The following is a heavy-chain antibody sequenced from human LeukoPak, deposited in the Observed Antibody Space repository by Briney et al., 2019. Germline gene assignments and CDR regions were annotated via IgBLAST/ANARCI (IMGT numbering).Heavy chain of an antibody. V-gene: IGHV4-34*01. J-gene: IGHJ4*02. D-gene: IGHD3-16*02. CDR3: ARGRYAGYDYVWGSYRFWPNYFDY. CDR2: INHSGST. Sequence: SETLSLTCTVSGGSISSYYWSWIRQPPGKGLEWIGEINHSGSTNYNPSLKSRVTISVDTSKNQFSLKLSSVTAADTAVYYCARGRYAGYDYVWGSYRFWPNYFDYWGQGTLVTVSS. CDR1: GGSISSYY.